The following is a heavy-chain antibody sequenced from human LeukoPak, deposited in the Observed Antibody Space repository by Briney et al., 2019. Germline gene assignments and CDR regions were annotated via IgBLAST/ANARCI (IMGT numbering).Heavy chain of an antibody. Sequence: GESLRISCKGSGYSFTSYWFGWVRQMPGKGMEWMGIIYPGDSDTRYSPPFQGQVPISADKSISTAYLQWSSLKASDTAMYYCARQGEMATIFGYWGQGTLVTVSS. CDR1: GYSFTSYW. J-gene: IGHJ4*02. CDR2: IYPGDSDT. CDR3: ARQGEMATIFGY. D-gene: IGHD5-24*01. V-gene: IGHV5-51*01.